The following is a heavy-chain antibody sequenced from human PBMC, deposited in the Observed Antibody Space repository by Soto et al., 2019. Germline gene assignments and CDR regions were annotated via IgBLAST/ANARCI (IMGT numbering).Heavy chain of an antibody. CDR1: GGSISSGGYY. CDR3: VLRYDYRFY. Sequence: SETLSLTCAVSGGSISSGGYYWNWIRQLPGKGLEWIGHIYYSGSTYYNPSLKSRLTISVDTSKSLFSLNLSSVTAADTAVYYCVLRYDYRFYWGQGALVTVS. V-gene: IGHV4-31*11. J-gene: IGHJ4*02. CDR2: IYYSGST. D-gene: IGHD4-4*01.